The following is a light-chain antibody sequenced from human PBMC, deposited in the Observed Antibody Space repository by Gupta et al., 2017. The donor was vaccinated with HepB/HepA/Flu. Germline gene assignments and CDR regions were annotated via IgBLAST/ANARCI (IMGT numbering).Light chain of an antibody. CDR1: QSISSY. Sequence: DIQMTQSPSSLSASVGDRVTITCRASQSISSYLNWYQQKPGKAPKLLIYAASSLQRGVTSRFSGSGVGTDFTLTIISLQPEDFETYYCQQRYSTPPRLTFGGGTKVEIK. J-gene: IGKJ4*01. CDR2: AAS. V-gene: IGKV1-39*01. CDR3: QQRYSTPPRLT.